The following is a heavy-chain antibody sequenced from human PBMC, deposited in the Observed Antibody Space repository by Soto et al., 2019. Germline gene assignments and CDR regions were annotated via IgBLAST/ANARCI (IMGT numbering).Heavy chain of an antibody. D-gene: IGHD2-8*01. CDR1: GFTFSSYS. V-gene: IGHV3-48*02. J-gene: IGHJ6*02. CDR3: ARVGRGVYGMEV. Sequence: EVQLVESGGGLVQPGGSLRLSCAASGFTFSSYSINWVRQAPGKGLEWFSYITSDSSTISYADSVKGRFTVSRDNAKNSLYLQMSSLRDEDTAVYYCARVGRGVYGMEVWGQGTSVTVSS. CDR2: ITSDSSTI.